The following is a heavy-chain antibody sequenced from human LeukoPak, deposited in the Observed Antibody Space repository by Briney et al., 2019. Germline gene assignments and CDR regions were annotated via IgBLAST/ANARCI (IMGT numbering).Heavy chain of an antibody. CDR3: ARDPSPYYYDSSGYYPLGFDY. Sequence: GGSLRLSCAASGFTFSSYWMHWVRQAPGKGLVWVSRINSDGSSTSYADSVKGRFTISRDNSKNTLYLQMNSLRAEDTAVYYCARDPSPYYYDSSGYYPLGFDYWGQGTLVTVSS. CDR1: GFTFSSYW. V-gene: IGHV3-74*01. D-gene: IGHD3-22*01. J-gene: IGHJ4*02. CDR2: INSDGSST.